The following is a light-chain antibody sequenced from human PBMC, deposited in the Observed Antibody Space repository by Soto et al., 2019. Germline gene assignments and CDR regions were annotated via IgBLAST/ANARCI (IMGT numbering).Light chain of an antibody. CDR1: QGISNY. Sequence: DIQMTQSPSSLSASVRDRVTITCRASQGISNYLAWYQQKPGKVPKLLIYAASTLQSGVPSRFSGSGPGTDFTLTISSLQPEDVATYYCLKYDSAPWTFGQGTKVEIK. J-gene: IGKJ1*01. CDR3: LKYDSAPWT. CDR2: AAS. V-gene: IGKV1-27*01.